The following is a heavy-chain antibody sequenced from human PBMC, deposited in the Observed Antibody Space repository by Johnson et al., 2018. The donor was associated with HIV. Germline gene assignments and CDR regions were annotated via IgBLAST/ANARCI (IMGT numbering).Heavy chain of an antibody. Sequence: MQLVESGGGVVQPGGSLRLSCAASGFTLKDYGMHWVRQGIGKGLEWVSEIDFDGDTYYPDSVKGRFNVSRDTDKNSFYLQINTLTAGDTGVYFCARRSLGSDAFDVWGPGTVVTVSS. CDR1: GFTLKDYG. CDR2: IDFDGDT. CDR3: ARRSLGSDAFDV. D-gene: IGHD7-27*01. V-gene: IGHV3-13*01. J-gene: IGHJ3*01.